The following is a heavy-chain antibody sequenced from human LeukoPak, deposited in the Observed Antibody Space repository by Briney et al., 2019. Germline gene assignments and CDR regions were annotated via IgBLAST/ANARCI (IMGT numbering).Heavy chain of an antibody. Sequence: GGSLRLSCAASGFTFSSYEMNWVRQAPGKGLEWVSYISSSGSTIYYADSVKGRFTISRDNAKNSLYLQMNSLSAEDTAGYYCARTVYGVMGAFYIWGQGTMVTVSS. D-gene: IGHD5/OR15-5a*01. CDR1: GFTFSSYE. CDR3: ARTVYGVMGAFYI. J-gene: IGHJ3*02. V-gene: IGHV3-48*03. CDR2: ISSSGSTI.